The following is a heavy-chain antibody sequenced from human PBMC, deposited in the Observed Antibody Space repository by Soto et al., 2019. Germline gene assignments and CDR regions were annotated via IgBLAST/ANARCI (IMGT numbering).Heavy chain of an antibody. CDR2: ISASGGST. J-gene: IGHJ4*02. Sequence: EVQLLESGGGFVQPGGSLRLSCVVSGFTFSNYAINWVRQAPGKGLEWVSAISASGGSTYYIDSVKGRFTISRDSSKNTLYLQMNSLRVDDTAVYYCAIHFYYGSGSYYAVDYWGQGTRVTVSS. V-gene: IGHV3-23*01. CDR1: GFTFSNYA. D-gene: IGHD3-10*01. CDR3: AIHFYYGSGSYYAVDY.